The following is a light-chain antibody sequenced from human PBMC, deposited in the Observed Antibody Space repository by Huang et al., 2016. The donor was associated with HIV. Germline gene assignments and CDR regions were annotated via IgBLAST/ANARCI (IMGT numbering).Light chain of an antibody. J-gene: IGKJ1*01. CDR2: WAS. CDR1: QRVLSSSTNKDY. Sequence: DIVVTQSPDSLAVSLGATATLNCRSSQRVLSSSTNKDYLAWFQQKPGQPPKLLIFWASTREAGVPDRFSGSVSGTHFTLTITNLKAEDVAIYYCQQYYSSPQTFGPGTRVEIK. CDR3: QQYYSSPQT. V-gene: IGKV4-1*01.